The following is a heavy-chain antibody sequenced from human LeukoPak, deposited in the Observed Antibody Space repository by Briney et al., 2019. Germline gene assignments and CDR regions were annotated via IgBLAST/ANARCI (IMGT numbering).Heavy chain of an antibody. D-gene: IGHD3-10*01. CDR3: ASAEGSGSAFLDY. CDR2: IIPIFGTA. J-gene: IGHJ4*02. CDR1: GGTFSSYA. V-gene: IGHV1-69*06. Sequence: GSSVKVSCKASGGTFSSYAISWVRQAPGQGLEWMGGIIPIFGTANYAQKFQGGVTITADKSTSTAYMELSSLRSEDTAVYYCASAEGSGSAFLDYWGQGTLVTVSS.